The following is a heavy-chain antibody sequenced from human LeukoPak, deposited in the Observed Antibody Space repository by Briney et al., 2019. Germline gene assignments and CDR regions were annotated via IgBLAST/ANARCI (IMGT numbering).Heavy chain of an antibody. V-gene: IGHV1-69-2*01. D-gene: IGHD3-22*01. J-gene: IGHJ4*02. CDR1: GYTFTDYY. Sequence: ASVKVSCKVSGYTFTDYYMHWVQQAPGKGLEWMGLVDPEDGETIYAEKFQGRVTITADTSTDTAYMELSSLRSEDTAAYYCATVSYYYDSSGPLGDYWGQGTLVTVSS. CDR2: VDPEDGET. CDR3: ATVSYYYDSSGPLGDY.